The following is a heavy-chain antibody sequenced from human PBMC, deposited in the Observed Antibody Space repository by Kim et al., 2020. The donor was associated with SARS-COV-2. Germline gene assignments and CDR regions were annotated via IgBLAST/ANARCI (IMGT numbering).Heavy chain of an antibody. J-gene: IGHJ6*02. Sequence: SETLSLTCTVSGGSISSSSYYWGWIRQPPGKGLEWIGSIYYSGSTYYNPSLKSRVTISVDTSKNQFSLKLSSVTAADTAVYYCWGRRSSIYPYYYYGMDVWGQGTTVTVSS. CDR3: WGRRSSIYPYYYYGMDV. CDR1: GGSISSSSYY. V-gene: IGHV4-39*01. D-gene: IGHD3-3*01. CDR2: IYYSGST.